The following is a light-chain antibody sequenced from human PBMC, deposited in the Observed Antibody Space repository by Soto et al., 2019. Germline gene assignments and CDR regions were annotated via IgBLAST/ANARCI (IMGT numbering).Light chain of an antibody. V-gene: IGLV1-40*01. CDR3: QSYDSSLSGGV. Sequence: QSVLTQPPSVSGAPGQRVTISCTGSNSNIGAGYDVHWYQQLPGTAPKLLIYGNNNRPSGVPDRFSCSKSGTSASLAITGLQADDEADYYCQSYDSSLSGGVFGGGTKLTVL. CDR1: NSNIGAGYD. CDR2: GNN. J-gene: IGLJ3*02.